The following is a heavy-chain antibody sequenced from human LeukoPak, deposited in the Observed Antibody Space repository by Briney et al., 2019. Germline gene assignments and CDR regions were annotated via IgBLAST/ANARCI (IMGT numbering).Heavy chain of an antibody. V-gene: IGHV3-30*03. CDR1: GFTYSTYA. CDR3: ARSLVGEFSWFDP. D-gene: IGHD3-16*01. Sequence: GGSLRLSCAASGFTYSTYAMNWVRQAPGKGLEWVAVISYDGNDKYFADSVKGRFTISRDNSKSTLYLQMNSLRPEDTAVYYCARSLVGEFSWFDPWGQGTLVSVSS. CDR2: ISYDGNDK. J-gene: IGHJ5*02.